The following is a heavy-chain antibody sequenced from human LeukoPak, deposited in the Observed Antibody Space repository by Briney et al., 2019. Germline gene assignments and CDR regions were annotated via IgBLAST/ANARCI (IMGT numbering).Heavy chain of an antibody. V-gene: IGHV3-74*01. D-gene: IGHD6-13*01. Sequence: GGSLKLSCAASGFTFSSYWMHWVRRAPGKGLLWVSRINRDGSSTTYADSVKGRFTISRDNAKNTLYLQMDSLRAEDTAVYYCARVFTAAVGNPTIDYWGQGTLVTVSS. CDR3: ARVFTAAVGNPTIDY. J-gene: IGHJ4*02. CDR1: GFTFSSYW. CDR2: INRDGSST.